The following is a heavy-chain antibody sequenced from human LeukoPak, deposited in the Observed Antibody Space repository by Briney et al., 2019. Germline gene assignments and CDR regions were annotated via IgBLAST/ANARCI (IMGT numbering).Heavy chain of an antibody. J-gene: IGHJ6*03. V-gene: IGHV3-48*03. CDR3: ARIPGWSAFGEFNYYYYYMDV. CDR1: GFTFSSYE. CDR2: ISSSGSTI. Sequence: GGSLRLSCAASGFTFSSYEMNWVRQAPGKGLEWVSYISSSGSTIYYADSVKGRFTISRDNAKNSLYLQMNSLRAEDTAVYYCARIPGWSAFGEFNYYYYYMDVWGKGTTVTISS. D-gene: IGHD3-10*01.